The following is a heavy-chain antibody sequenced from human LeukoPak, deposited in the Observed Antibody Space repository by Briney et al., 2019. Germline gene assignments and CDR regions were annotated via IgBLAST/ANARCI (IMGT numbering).Heavy chain of an antibody. CDR1: GYTFTGYY. V-gene: IGHV1-2*02. Sequence: GASVKVSRKASGYTFTGYYMHWVRQAPGQGLEWMGWINPNSGGTNYAQKFQGRVTMTRDTSISTAYMELSRLRSDDTAVYYCASTSSDYYYYGMDVWGQGTTVTVSS. D-gene: IGHD2/OR15-2a*01. CDR2: INPNSGGT. J-gene: IGHJ6*02. CDR3: ASTSSDYYYYGMDV.